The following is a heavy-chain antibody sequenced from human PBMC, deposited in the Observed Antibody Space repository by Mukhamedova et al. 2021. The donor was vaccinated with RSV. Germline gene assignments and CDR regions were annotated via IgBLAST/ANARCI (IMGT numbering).Heavy chain of an antibody. J-gene: IGHJ4*02. Sequence: FTISRDNSKNTLYLQMNSLRAEDTAVYYCAREVRSKLSYFDYWGQGTLVTVSS. V-gene: IGHV3-30*01. CDR3: AREVRSKLSYFDY. D-gene: IGHD3-10*01.